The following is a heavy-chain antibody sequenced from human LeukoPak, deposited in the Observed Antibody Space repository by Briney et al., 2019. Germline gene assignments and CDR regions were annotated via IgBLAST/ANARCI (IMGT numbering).Heavy chain of an antibody. CDR1: GFTFSSYA. V-gene: IGHV3-23*01. Sequence: PGGSLRLSCAASGFTFSSYAMSWVRQAPGKGLEWVSARSGSGGSTYYADSVKGRFSISRDNSKNTLYLQMNSLGAEDTAVYYCAKDRLGYCSGGHCSTNVLFDVWGQGTLVTVSS. J-gene: IGHJ4*02. D-gene: IGHD2-15*01. CDR2: RSGSGGST. CDR3: AKDRLGYCSGGHCSTNVLFDV.